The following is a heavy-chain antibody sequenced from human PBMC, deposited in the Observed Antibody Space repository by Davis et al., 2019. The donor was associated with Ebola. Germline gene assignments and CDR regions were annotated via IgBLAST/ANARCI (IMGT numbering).Heavy chain of an antibody. CDR2: INPNSGGT. CDR3: ATSKPGWGSEVDY. J-gene: IGHJ4*02. CDR1: GYTFTSYY. V-gene: IGHV1-2*02. Sequence: ASVKVSCKASGYTFTSYYMHWVRQAPGQGLEWMGWINPNSGGTNYAQKFQGRVTMTRDTSISTAYMELSRLRSDDTAVYYCATSKPGWGSEVDYWGQGTLVTVSS. D-gene: IGHD3-16*01.